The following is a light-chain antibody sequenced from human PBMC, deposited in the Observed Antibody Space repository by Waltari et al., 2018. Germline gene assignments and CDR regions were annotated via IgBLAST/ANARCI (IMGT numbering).Light chain of an antibody. J-gene: IGKJ1*01. CDR3: MQGTHWPRT. CDR1: QSVNKY. Sequence: EVVLTQSPGTLSLSPGERATLSCRASQSVNKYLAWYQQRPGQAPRLLIYAASTRATGVPDRFSGSGSGTDFTLKISRVEAEDVGVYYCMQGTHWPRTFGQGTKVEIK. V-gene: IGKV3-11*01. CDR2: AAS.